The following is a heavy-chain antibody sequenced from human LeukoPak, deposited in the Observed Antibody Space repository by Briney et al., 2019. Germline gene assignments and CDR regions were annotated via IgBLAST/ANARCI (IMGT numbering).Heavy chain of an antibody. CDR1: GFTFSSYA. J-gene: IGHJ5*02. D-gene: IGHD1-26*01. Sequence: GGSLRLSCAASGFTFSSYAMHWVRQAPGKGLEWVAVISYDGSNKYYADSVKGRFTISGDNSKNTLYLQMNSLRAEDTAVYYCARIVGAIAQNWFDPWGQGTLVTVSS. CDR2: ISYDGSNK. CDR3: ARIVGAIAQNWFDP. V-gene: IGHV3-30*04.